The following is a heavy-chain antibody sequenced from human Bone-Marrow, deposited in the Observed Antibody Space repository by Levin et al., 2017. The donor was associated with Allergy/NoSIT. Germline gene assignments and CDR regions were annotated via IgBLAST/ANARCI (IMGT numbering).Heavy chain of an antibody. CDR2: IGGTTSTI. V-gene: IGHV3-48*02. D-gene: IGHD2-15*01. Sequence: GESLKISCAASGFTFSIYSMHWVRQAPGKGLEWVSYIGGTTSTILYADSVKGRFTISRDNAKNSLYLQMNSLRDEDTALYYCAIGFAVDRSYFDYWGQGTLVTVSS. J-gene: IGHJ4*02. CDR3: AIGFAVDRSYFDY. CDR1: GFTFSIYS.